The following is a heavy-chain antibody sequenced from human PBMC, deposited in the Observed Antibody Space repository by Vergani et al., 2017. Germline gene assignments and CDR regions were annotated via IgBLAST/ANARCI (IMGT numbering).Heavy chain of an antibody. D-gene: IGHD3-22*01. J-gene: IGHJ2*01. CDR3: ARDLMAYYYDSSGSTLYWYFDL. CDR1: GGSISSGSYY. V-gene: IGHV4-61*02. CDR2: IYTSGST. Sequence: QVQLQESGPGLVKPSQTLSLTCTVSGGSISSGSYYWSWIRQPAGKGLEWIGPIYTSGSTNYNPSLKSRVTISVDTSKNQFSLKLSSVTAADTAVYYCARDLMAYYYDSSGSTLYWYFDLWGRGTLVTVSS.